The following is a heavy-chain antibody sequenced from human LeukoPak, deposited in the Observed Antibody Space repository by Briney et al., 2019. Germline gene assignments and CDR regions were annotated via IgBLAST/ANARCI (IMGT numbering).Heavy chain of an antibody. V-gene: IGHV1-2*02. Sequence: GASVKVSCKASGYTFSDYYIHWVRQAPGQGLEWMGWINPNSDGTNSAQKFQGRVTMTRDTSISTAYMELSRLRAEDMAVYYCARDARYSASYSDLDYWGQGTLVTVSS. J-gene: IGHJ4*02. CDR1: GYTFSDYY. CDR2: INPNSDGT. CDR3: ARDARYSASYSDLDY. D-gene: IGHD1-26*01.